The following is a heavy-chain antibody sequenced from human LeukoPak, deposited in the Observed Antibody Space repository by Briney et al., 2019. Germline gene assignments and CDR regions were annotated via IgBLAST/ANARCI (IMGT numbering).Heavy chain of an antibody. CDR3: AKSCCCYCYYCDF. J-gene: IGHJ4*02. CDR2: ITSSNAPT. D-gene: IGHD2-21*02. Sequence: GGSLRLSCAASGFTFSSYAMTWVRQAPGKGLEWVSPITSSNAPTNYADSVKGRFTISRDNSRNTLYLQMNSLRAEDTAIYYCAKSCCCYCYYCDFWGQGTLVTVSS. V-gene: IGHV3-23*01. CDR1: GFTFSSYA.